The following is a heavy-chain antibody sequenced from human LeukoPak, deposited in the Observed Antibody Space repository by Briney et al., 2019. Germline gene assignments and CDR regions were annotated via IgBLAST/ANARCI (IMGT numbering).Heavy chain of an antibody. Sequence: PSETLSLTCTVSGGSISSYYWSWIRQPAGKGLEWIGRIYTSGSTNYNPSLKSRVTMSVDTSKNQFSLKLSSVTAADTAVYYCATGPYYYDSSGSFFDYWGQGTLVTVSS. V-gene: IGHV4-4*07. CDR1: GGSISSYY. J-gene: IGHJ4*02. D-gene: IGHD3-22*01. CDR2: IYTSGST. CDR3: ATGPYYYDSSGSFFDY.